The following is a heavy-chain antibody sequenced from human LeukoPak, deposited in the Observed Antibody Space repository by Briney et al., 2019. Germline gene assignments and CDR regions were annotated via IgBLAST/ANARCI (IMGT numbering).Heavy chain of an antibody. Sequence: ASVKVSCKVSGYTLTELSMHWVRQAPGKGLEWMGGFDPEDGETIYAQKFQGRVTMTEDASTDTAYMELSSLRSEDTAVYYCATAKLLANWFDPWGQGTLVTVSS. CDR2: FDPEDGET. J-gene: IGHJ5*02. CDR1: GYTLTELS. D-gene: IGHD1-26*01. CDR3: ATAKLLANWFDP. V-gene: IGHV1-24*01.